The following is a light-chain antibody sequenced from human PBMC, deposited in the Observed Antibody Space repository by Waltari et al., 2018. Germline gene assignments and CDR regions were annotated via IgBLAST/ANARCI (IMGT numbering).Light chain of an antibody. Sequence: DIVLTQSPATLSLSPGERASLSCRASQNVYSYLVWYQQKPGQTPRLLIHDASIRAPGIPDRFSGSGSGTDFTLTISSLEPEDFAVYYCQQRASWPPITFGQGTRLEIK. CDR1: QNVYSY. CDR2: DAS. V-gene: IGKV3-11*01. J-gene: IGKJ5*01. CDR3: QQRASWPPIT.